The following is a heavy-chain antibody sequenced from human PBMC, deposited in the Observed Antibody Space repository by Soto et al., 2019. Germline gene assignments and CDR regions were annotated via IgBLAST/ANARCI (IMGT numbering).Heavy chain of an antibody. D-gene: IGHD6-6*01. CDR2: IYNSGST. Sequence: QVQLQESGPGLVKPSQTLSLTCTVSGGSISSGGYYWSWIRQHPGKGLEWIGHIYNSGSTYYNPSLKSRVTISVDTSKNQFSRKLSSVTAADTAVYYCVRVSYSSYPLYYYYGMDVWGQGTTVTVSS. J-gene: IGHJ6*02. V-gene: IGHV4-31*03. CDR3: VRVSYSSYPLYYYYGMDV. CDR1: GGSISSGGYY.